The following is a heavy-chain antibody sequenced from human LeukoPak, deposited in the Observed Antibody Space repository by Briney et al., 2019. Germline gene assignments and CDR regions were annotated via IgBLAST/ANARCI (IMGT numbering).Heavy chain of an antibody. Sequence: SQTLSLTCTVSGGSISSGDYYWSWIRQPPGKGLEWIGYLYYSGSTYYNPSLKSRVTISVDTPKNQFSLKLSSVTAADTAVYYCARSLGELFDYWGQGTLVTVSS. CDR2: LYYSGST. V-gene: IGHV4-30-4*01. D-gene: IGHD3-10*01. CDR3: ARSLGELFDY. J-gene: IGHJ4*02. CDR1: GGSISSGDYY.